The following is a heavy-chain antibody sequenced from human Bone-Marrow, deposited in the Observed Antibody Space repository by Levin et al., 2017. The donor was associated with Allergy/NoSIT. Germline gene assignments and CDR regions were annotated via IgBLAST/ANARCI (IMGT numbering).Heavy chain of an antibody. J-gene: IGHJ4*02. CDR2: IGADNTTI. D-gene: IGHD6-13*01. CDR3: AREASWSSTWLGNYYFDC. V-gene: IGHV3-48*01. Sequence: LSLTCAASDFTVRTNYVSWVRQASGKGLEWVSYIGADNTTIYYADSVKGRFTISRDNVKKSLFLQMNSLRGEDTAVYYCAREASWSSTWLGNYYFDCWGQGTLVTVSS. CDR1: DFTVRTNY.